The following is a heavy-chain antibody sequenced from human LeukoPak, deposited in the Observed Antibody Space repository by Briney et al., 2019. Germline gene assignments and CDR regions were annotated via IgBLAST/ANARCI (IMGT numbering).Heavy chain of an antibody. D-gene: IGHD2-2*01. V-gene: IGHV3-33*01. J-gene: IGHJ3*02. CDR3: ARDSTSCRGCAFDI. CDR1: GFTFSTYG. CDR2: IWYDGTNK. Sequence: GGSLRLSCAASGFTFSTYGMHWVRQAPGKGLEWVAVIWYDGTNKYYADSVKGRFTISRDNSKNTLYLQMNSLRAEDTALYYCARDSTSCRGCAFDIWGQGTMVTVSS.